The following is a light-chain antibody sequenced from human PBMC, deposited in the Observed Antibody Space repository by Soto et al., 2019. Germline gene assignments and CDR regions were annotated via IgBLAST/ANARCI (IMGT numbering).Light chain of an antibody. CDR1: QSVSSN. CDR3: QQYINWPPWA. Sequence: EIVMTQSPATLSVSPGERATLSCRASQSVSSNLAWYQHKPGRAPRLLIYGASTRVTGVPARFSGSGPGTEFTLTISSLQFEDFAVYYCQQYINWPPWAFGQGTKVEIK. V-gene: IGKV3-15*01. CDR2: GAS. J-gene: IGKJ1*01.